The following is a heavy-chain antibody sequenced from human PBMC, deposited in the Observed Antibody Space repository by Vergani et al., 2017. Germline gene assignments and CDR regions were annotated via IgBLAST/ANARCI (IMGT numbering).Heavy chain of an antibody. CDR3: ARGGYYDILTGPGYFDY. CDR2: IYYSGST. J-gene: IGHJ4*02. Sequence: QVQLQESGPGLVKPSETLSLTCTVSGGSISSYYWSWIRQPPGKGLEWIGYIYYSGSTNYNPSLKSRVTISVDTSKNHFSLKLSSVTAADTAVYYCARGGYYDILTGPGYFDYWGQGTLVTVSS. V-gene: IGHV4-59*01. D-gene: IGHD3-9*01. CDR1: GGSISSYY.